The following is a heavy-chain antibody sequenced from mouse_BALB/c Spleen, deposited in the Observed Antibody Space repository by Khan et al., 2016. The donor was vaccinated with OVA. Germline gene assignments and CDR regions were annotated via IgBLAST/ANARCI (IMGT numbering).Heavy chain of an antibody. CDR2: IDPFSGGT. Sequence: VQLKQSGPELMKPGASVKISCKASGYSFTSYYIHWVMQSHGKSLEWIGYIDPFSGGTTYNQKFKGEATLTVDKSSSTAYIHLSNLPSEDSAVCYCTRHGCVAWFTYWGQGTLVTVSA. CDR3: TRHGCVAWFTY. CDR1: GYSFTSYY. J-gene: IGHJ3*01. D-gene: IGHD2-2*01. V-gene: IGHV1S135*01.